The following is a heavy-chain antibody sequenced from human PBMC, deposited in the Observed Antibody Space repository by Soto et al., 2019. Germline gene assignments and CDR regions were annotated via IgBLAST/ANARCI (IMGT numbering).Heavy chain of an antibody. J-gene: IGHJ4*02. V-gene: IGHV4-30-2*01. CDR2: IYHSGST. CDR1: GDSISSGGYS. Sequence: QLQLQASGSGLVKPSQTLSLTCAVSGDSISSGGYSWSWIRQPPGKGLEWIGYIYHSGSTYYNPSLKSRVTISVDRSKNQFSLKLSSVTAADTAVYYCARGQVVAAQHWGQGTLVTVSS. CDR3: ARGQVVAAQH. D-gene: IGHD2-15*01.